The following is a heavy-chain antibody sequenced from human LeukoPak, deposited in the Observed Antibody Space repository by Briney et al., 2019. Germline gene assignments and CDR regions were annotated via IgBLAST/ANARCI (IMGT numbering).Heavy chain of an antibody. Sequence: GGSLRLSCAASGLTFSSYWMHWVRQAPGKGLVWVSRINSDGSSTSYADSVKGRFTISRNNAKNTLYLQMNSLRAEDTAVYYCARRSSGSPPYYFGYWGQGTLVTVSS. V-gene: IGHV3-74*01. J-gene: IGHJ4*02. CDR2: INSDGSST. D-gene: IGHD1-26*01. CDR1: GLTFSSYW. CDR3: ARRSSGSPPYYFGY.